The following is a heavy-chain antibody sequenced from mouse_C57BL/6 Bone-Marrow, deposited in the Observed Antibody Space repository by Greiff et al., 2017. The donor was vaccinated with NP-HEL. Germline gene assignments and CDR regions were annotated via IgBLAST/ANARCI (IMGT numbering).Heavy chain of an antibody. CDR2: IDPANGNT. Sequence: VQLKESVAELVRPGASVKLSCTASGFNIKNTYMHWVKQRPEQGLEWIGRIDPANGNTKYAPKFQGKATITADTSSNTAYLQLSSLTSEDTAIYYCARARWGLLEYFDVWGTGTTVTVSS. V-gene: IGHV14-3*01. D-gene: IGHD2-3*01. J-gene: IGHJ1*03. CDR1: GFNIKNTY. CDR3: ARARWGLLEYFDV.